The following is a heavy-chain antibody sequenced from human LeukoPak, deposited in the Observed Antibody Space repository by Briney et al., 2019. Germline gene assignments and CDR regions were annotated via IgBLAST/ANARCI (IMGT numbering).Heavy chain of an antibody. CDR3: ARDRSGDTAMVSGFDP. V-gene: IGHV1-3*01. CDR1: GYTFTSYA. J-gene: IGHJ5*02. CDR2: INAGNGNT. D-gene: IGHD5-18*01. Sequence: ASVKVSCKASGYTFTSYAMHWVRQAPGQRLEWMGWINAGNGNTKYSQKFQGRVTITRDTSASTAYMELSSLRSEDTAVYYCARDRSGDTAMVSGFDPWGQGTPVTVSS.